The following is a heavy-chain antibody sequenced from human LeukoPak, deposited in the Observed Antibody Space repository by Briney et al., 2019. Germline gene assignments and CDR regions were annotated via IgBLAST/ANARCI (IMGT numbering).Heavy chain of an antibody. Sequence: ETLSLTCAVSGGSISSGGYSWSWVRQAPGKGLEWVSAISGSGGSTYYADSVKGRFTISRDNSKNTLYLQMNSLRAEDTAVYYCAKDRGYCTNGVCPPDDAFDIWGQGTMVTVSS. CDR1: GGSISSGGYS. CDR2: ISGSGGST. D-gene: IGHD2-8*01. V-gene: IGHV3-23*01. CDR3: AKDRGYCTNGVCPPDDAFDI. J-gene: IGHJ3*02.